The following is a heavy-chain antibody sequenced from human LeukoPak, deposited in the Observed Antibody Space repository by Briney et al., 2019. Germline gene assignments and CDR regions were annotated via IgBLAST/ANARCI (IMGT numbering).Heavy chain of an antibody. CDR2: SSSSDDGK. J-gene: IGHJ4*01. V-gene: IGHV3-23*01. Sequence: PGGSLRLSCTASGLSLNSYAMSWVRQVPGEGLEWVSASSSSDDGKWYAESVRGRFTISRDTSKNTVYLQMNSLRVEDAGVYYCAKAPVTSCRGAFCYPFDYWGHGTLVTVSS. D-gene: IGHD2-21*01. CDR1: GLSLNSYA. CDR3: AKAPVTSCRGAFCYPFDY.